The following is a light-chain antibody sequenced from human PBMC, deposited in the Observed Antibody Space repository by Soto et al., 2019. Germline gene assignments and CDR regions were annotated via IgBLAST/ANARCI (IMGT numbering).Light chain of an antibody. V-gene: IGLV2-14*01. CDR2: DVS. J-gene: IGLJ2*01. CDR1: SNDVGGYKY. CDR3: GSFSNTDTVL. Sequence: QSALTQPASVSGSPGQSITISCTGTSNDVGGYKYVSWYQQHPGTAPKLIIYDVSNRPSGVSNRFSGSKSGNTASLTISGLQPVDEADYYCGSFSNTDTVLFGGGTKLTVL.